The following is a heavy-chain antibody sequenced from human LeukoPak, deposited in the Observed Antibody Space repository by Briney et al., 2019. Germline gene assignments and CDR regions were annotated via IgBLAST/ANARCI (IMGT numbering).Heavy chain of an antibody. CDR1: GGSISSSSYY. D-gene: IGHD3-9*01. V-gene: IGHV4-39*07. CDR2: IYYSGST. J-gene: IGHJ4*02. CDR3: ARETYYDILTGSPIDY. Sequence: SETLSLTCTVSGGSISSSSYYWGWIRQPPGKGLEWIGSIYYSGSTYYNPSLKSRVTISVDTSKNQFSLKLSSVTAADTAVYYCARETYYDILTGSPIDYWGQGTLVTVSS.